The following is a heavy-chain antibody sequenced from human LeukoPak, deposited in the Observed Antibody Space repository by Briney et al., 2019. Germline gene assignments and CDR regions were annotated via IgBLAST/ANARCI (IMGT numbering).Heavy chain of an antibody. V-gene: IGHV4-31*03. CDR2: IYYSGST. CDR3: AREAYYYDSSGPFDY. CDR1: GDSISSGGHY. D-gene: IGHD3-22*01. Sequence: PSETLSLTCTVSGDSISSGGHYWSWIRQHPGKGLEWIGYIYYSGSTYYNPSLKSRVTISVDTSKNQFSLKLSSVTAADTAVYYCAREAYYYDSSGPFDYWGQGTLVTVSS. J-gene: IGHJ4*02.